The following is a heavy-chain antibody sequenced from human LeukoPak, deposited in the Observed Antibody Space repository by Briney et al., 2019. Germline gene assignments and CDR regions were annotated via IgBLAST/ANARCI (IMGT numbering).Heavy chain of an antibody. Sequence: GGSLRLSCVASGFTFSNYGTHWVRQAPRKGLEWVTVVQYDGSDIFYADSVKGRVTISRDNSKNTLYLQMNSLRVEDTAVYYCAKRVGYTYGLHQALNWFDTWGQGTLVTLSS. D-gene: IGHD5-18*01. CDR1: GFTFSNYG. CDR2: VQYDGSDI. J-gene: IGHJ5*02. CDR3: AKRVGYTYGLHQALNWFDT. V-gene: IGHV3-30*02.